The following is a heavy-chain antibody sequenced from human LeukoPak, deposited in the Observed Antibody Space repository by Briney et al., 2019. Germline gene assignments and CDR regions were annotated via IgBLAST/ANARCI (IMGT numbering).Heavy chain of an antibody. CDR1: GFTFTSSA. CDR3: ATDPLAYCGGDCYPLGMDV. CDR2: IVVGSGNT. Sequence: SVKVSCKASGFTFTSSAMHWVRQARGQRLEWIGWIVVGSGNTNYAQKFQERVTITRDMSTSTAYMELSSLRSEDTAVYYCATDPLAYCGGDCYPLGMDVWGKGTTVTVSS. D-gene: IGHD2-21*02. V-gene: IGHV1-58*02. J-gene: IGHJ6*04.